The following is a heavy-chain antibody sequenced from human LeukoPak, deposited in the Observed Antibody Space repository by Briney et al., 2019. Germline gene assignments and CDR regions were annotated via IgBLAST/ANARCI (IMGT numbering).Heavy chain of an antibody. CDR1: GFTFISYS. CDR3: ASPYSSRWYELCY. J-gene: IGHJ4*02. V-gene: IGHV3-30*02. D-gene: IGHD6-13*01. CDR2: IRYDGSNK. Sequence: GGSLRLSCAASGFTFISYSIHWVRQAPGKGLEWVAFIRYDGSNKYYADSVKGRFTISRDNAKNSLYLQMNSLRAEDTAVYYCASPYSSRWYELCYWGQGTLVTVSS.